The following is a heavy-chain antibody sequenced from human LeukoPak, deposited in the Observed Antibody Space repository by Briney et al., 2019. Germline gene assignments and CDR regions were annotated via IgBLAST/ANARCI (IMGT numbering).Heavy chain of an antibody. J-gene: IGHJ6*02. CDR2: IYSGGTT. CDR1: GFTVNSNY. D-gene: IGHD2-15*01. CDR3: ATLPIVVTSARI. Sequence: GGSLRLSCAASGFTVNSNYMSWVRQAPGKGLEWVSSIYSGGTTSYADSVRGRFAISRHHSENTLFLQMDSMRTEDTAVYYCATLPIVVTSARIWGQGTSVRVSS. V-gene: IGHV3-53*04.